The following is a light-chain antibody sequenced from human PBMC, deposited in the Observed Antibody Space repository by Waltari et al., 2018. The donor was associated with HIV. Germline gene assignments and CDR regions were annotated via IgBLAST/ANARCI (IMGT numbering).Light chain of an antibody. CDR2: RAS. V-gene: IGKV3-20*01. CDR3: QQYGTSPPWYT. Sequence: EIVLTQSPGTLSLSPGERATLSCRASQSVSSSHLAWYQQKPGQAPRLLIYRASNRATGIPDRFSGRGSGTDFTLTISRLEAEDSAVYFCQQYGTSPPWYTFGQGTKLQIK. CDR1: QSVSSSH. J-gene: IGKJ2*01.